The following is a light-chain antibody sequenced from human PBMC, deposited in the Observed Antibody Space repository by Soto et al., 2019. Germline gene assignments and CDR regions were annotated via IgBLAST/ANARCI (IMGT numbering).Light chain of an antibody. CDR1: RSVSSSY. CDR3: QQYGSSPLMYT. Sequence: MSQPPATLSVSPGERATLSCRASRSVSSSYLAWYQQKPGQAPRLLIYGASSRATGIPDRFSGSGSGTDFTLTISRLEPEDFAVYYCQQYGSSPLMYTFGQGTKVDIK. CDR2: GAS. V-gene: IGKV3-20*01. J-gene: IGKJ2*01.